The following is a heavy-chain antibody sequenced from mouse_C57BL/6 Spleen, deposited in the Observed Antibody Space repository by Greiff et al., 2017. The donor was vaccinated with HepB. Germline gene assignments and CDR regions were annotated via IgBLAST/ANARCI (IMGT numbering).Heavy chain of an antibody. D-gene: IGHD1-1*01. CDR2: IDPSDSYT. V-gene: IGHV1-50*01. CDR1: GYTFTSYW. Sequence: QVQLQQPGAELVKPGASVKLSCKASGYTFTSYWMQWVKQRPGQGLEWIGEIDPSDSYTNYNQKFKGKATLTVDTSSSTAYMQLSSLTSEDSAVYYCARGVIYYGSPVDYWGQGTTLTVSS. CDR3: ARGVIYYGSPVDY. J-gene: IGHJ2*01.